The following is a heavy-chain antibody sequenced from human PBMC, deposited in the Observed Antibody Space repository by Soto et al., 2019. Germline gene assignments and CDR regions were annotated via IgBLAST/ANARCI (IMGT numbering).Heavy chain of an antibody. CDR1: GGSNIRDGYY. V-gene: IGHV4-31*03. Sequence: PSETLSLTCTVSGGSNIRDGYYWSWIRQHPGKGLEWIAYISYSGSSYSNPSLKSRVTISADTSNNQFSLRLTSVTAADTAVYFCARATPAGSADFWGQGTLVTVSS. CDR3: ARATPAGSADF. CDR2: ISYSGSS. D-gene: IGHD2-2*01. J-gene: IGHJ4*02.